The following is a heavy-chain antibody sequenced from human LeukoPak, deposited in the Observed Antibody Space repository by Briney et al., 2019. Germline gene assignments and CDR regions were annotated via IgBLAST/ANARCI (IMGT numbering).Heavy chain of an antibody. V-gene: IGHV7-4-1*02. J-gene: IGHJ4*02. CDR2: INTKNGNP. Sequence: ASVKVSCKASGYTFTNYPMIWVRQAPGQGLEWMGSINTKNGNPTYAQDFTGRSVFSLDTSVGTTYLQIISLKTEDIAVYYCARGGYSRGQGSPFDYWGQGTLVTVSS. D-gene: IGHD6-19*01. CDR1: GYTFTNYP. CDR3: ARGGYSRGQGSPFDY.